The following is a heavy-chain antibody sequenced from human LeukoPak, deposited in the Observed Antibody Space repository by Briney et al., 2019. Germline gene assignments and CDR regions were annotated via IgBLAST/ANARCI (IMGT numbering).Heavy chain of an antibody. D-gene: IGHD3-16*02. CDR1: GYSFIDFY. J-gene: IGHJ4*02. Sequence: GASVKVSCKTSGYSFIDFYMQWVRQAPGQGLEWMGWINPKTGDTKYAQTFQGRVTMTRDTSIRTTYMELSSLRSDDTAIYYCGSEATAIGGVIVRVAYWGQGTLVSVSS. V-gene: IGHV1-2*02. CDR2: INPKTGDT. CDR3: GSEATAIGGVIVRVAY.